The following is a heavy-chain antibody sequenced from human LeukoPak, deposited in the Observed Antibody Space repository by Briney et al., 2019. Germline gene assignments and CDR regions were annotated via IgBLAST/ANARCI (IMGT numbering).Heavy chain of an antibody. CDR1: GFTFSSYS. CDR3: ARSARFYFDY. V-gene: IGHV3-23*01. J-gene: IGHJ4*02. Sequence: GGSLRLSCAASGFTFSSYSMNWVRQAPGKGLEWVSTVSGGGGGTYFADSVKGRFTISRDNSKNTMYLQMNSLRAEDTAIYYCARSARFYFDYWGQGTQVTVSS. CDR2: VSGGGGGT.